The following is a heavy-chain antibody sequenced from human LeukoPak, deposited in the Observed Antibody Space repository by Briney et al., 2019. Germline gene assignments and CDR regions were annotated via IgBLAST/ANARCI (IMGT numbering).Heavy chain of an antibody. CDR1: GGSFSGYY. D-gene: IGHD5-12*01. CDR2: INHSGST. V-gene: IGHV4-34*01. CDR3: ARGGYGGESPGYYYYYMDV. Sequence: PSETLSLTCAVYGGSFSGYYWSWIRQPPGKGLEWIGEINHSGSTNYNPSLKSRVTISVDTSKNQFSLKLSSVTAADTAVYYCARGGYGGESPGYYYYYMDVWGKGTTVTVSS. J-gene: IGHJ6*03.